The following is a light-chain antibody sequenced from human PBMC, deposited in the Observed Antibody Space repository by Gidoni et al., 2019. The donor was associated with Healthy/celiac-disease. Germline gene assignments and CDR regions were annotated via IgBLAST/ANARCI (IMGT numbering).Light chain of an antibody. Sequence: EIVMTQSPATLSVSPGQRATLSCRASQSVSSNLAWYQKKHGQAPSLLIYGAPTTATGIPTRFSSGGSGKEFTLTISSLQSEDFAVYCCQQYNNWPRTFGQGTKVEIK. J-gene: IGKJ1*01. V-gene: IGKV3-15*01. CDR2: GAP. CDR1: QSVSSN. CDR3: QQYNNWPRT.